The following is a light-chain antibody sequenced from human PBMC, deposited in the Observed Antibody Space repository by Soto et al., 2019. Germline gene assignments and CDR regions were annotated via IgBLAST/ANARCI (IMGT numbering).Light chain of an antibody. CDR2: GAS. V-gene: IGKV3-15*01. J-gene: IGKJ1*01. CDR3: QDNNNWAVT. CDR1: QSVSCN. Sequence: ERVMPPHPATLAVAPGERATLSCRAIQSVSCNLSCYSKKPGQAPRLLIYGASTRATGIPARFSGSGSGTEFTLTICSLQSEALSGYYCQDNNNWAVTCGQRTKMEIK.